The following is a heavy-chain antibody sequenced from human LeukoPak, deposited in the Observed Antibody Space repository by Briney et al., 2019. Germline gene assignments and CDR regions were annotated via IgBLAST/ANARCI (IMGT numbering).Heavy chain of an antibody. Sequence: GESLKISFKGSGYSFTSYWIGWVRQMPGTGLEWMEIIYPGDSDTRYIPSFQAQATISDDKSISTAYLQWTRLKASDTAVYYCAIPHGAFEYWGQGTLVTVSS. CDR3: AIPHGAFEY. V-gene: IGHV5-51*01. CDR1: GYSFTSYW. D-gene: IGHD3-16*01. CDR2: IYPGDSDT. J-gene: IGHJ4*02.